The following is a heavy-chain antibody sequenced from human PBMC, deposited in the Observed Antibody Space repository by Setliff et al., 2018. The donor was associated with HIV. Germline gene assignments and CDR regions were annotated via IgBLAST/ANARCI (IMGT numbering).Heavy chain of an antibody. CDR3: ARSAYDILTGEWYFDY. J-gene: IGHJ4*02. Sequence: SETLSLTCAVYGGSFSDYYWSWIRQPPGKGLEWIGEINHSGSTNYNPSLKSRVTISLDKSKNHFSLELRSVTAADTAVYYCARSAYDILTGEWYFDYWGQGSLVTVSS. V-gene: IGHV4-34*01. CDR1: GGSFSDYY. CDR2: INHSGST. D-gene: IGHD3-9*01.